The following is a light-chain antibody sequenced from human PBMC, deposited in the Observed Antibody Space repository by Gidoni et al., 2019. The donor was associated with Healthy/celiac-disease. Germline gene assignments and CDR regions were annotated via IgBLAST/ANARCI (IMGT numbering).Light chain of an antibody. Sequence: EIVMTQSPATLSVSPGERATLSCRASQSVSSNLAWYQQKPGQAPRLLIYGASTRATGIPARFSGSGSWTEFTLTISSLQSEDFAVYYCQQYNNWPPPYTFGQGTKLEIK. CDR1: QSVSSN. CDR2: GAS. J-gene: IGKJ2*01. CDR3: QQYNNWPPPYT. V-gene: IGKV3-15*01.